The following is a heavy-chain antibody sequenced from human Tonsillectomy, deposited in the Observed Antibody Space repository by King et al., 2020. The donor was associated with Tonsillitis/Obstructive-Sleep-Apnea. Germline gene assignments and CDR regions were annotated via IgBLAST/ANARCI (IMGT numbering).Heavy chain of an antibody. J-gene: IGHJ5*02. V-gene: IGHV4-31*03. Sequence: MQLQESGPGLVKPSQTLSLTCTVSGGSINSENNYWSWIRQHPGKGLEWIGYIYYSGTTYYNPSLRGRVTMSLDTSKNHFSLKLSSVIAADTAVYYCARERGGLLFDPWGQGILVTVSS. CDR3: ARERGGLLFDP. CDR2: IYYSGTT. D-gene: IGHD3-10*01. CDR1: GGSINSENNY.